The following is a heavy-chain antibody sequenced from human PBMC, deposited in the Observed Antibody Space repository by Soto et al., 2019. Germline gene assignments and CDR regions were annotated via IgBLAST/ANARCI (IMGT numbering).Heavy chain of an antibody. Sequence: EVQLLESGGGLVQPGGSLRLSCAASGFTFSSYAMSWVRQAPGKGLEWVSAISGSGGSTYYADSVKGRFTISRDNAKNTLYRQRNSLRAEDTAVYYGAKELASSWSPGWFDPWGQGTLVTVSS. V-gene: IGHV3-23*01. CDR3: AKELASSWSPGWFDP. CDR1: GFTFSSYA. CDR2: ISGSGGST. D-gene: IGHD6-13*01. J-gene: IGHJ5*02.